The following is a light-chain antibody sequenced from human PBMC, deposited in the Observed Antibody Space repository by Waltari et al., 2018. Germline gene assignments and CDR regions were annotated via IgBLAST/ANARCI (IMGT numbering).Light chain of an antibody. CDR2: SND. V-gene: IGLV1-44*01. J-gene: IGLJ1*01. Sequence: QSVLTQSPSASGTPGQGVTLSCSGGASNIGSHAVHWYQHLTGTAPRLLIYSNDKRPSDVPDRFSGSKSGTSASLAISGLQSEDEGLYYCATFDDTLRGYVFGTGTKVTVL. CDR1: ASNIGSHA. CDR3: ATFDDTLRGYV.